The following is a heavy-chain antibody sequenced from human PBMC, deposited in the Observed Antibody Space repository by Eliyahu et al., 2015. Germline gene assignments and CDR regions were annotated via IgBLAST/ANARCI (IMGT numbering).Heavy chain of an antibody. V-gene: IGHV3-49*05. D-gene: IGHD3-10*01. Sequence: EVRLVESGGGLVKPGRSLRLSCSGSGFSFGDYSISWFRQXPGKGRGWVGFIRTTHTYGXRTEYAASVRGRFVISRDDAESIAYLEMNSLKSEDTAVYYCSRVDWRAFYYGMDVWGKGTSVSVSS. CDR1: GFSFGDYS. CDR2: IRTTHTYGXRT. J-gene: IGHJ6*04. CDR3: SRVDWRAFYYGMDV.